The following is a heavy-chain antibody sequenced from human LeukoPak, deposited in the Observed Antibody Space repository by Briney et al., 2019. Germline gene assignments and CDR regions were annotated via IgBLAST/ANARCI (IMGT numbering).Heavy chain of an antibody. D-gene: IGHD3-3*01. Sequence: PGGSLRLSCAASGFTVSSNYMSWVRQAPGKGLEWVSVIYSGGSTYYADSVKGRFTISRDNSKNTLYLQMNSLRAEDTAVYYCARVREVIIPDWFDPWGQGTLVTVSS. CDR3: ARVREVIIPDWFDP. V-gene: IGHV3-66*02. J-gene: IGHJ5*02. CDR2: IYSGGST. CDR1: GFTVSSNY.